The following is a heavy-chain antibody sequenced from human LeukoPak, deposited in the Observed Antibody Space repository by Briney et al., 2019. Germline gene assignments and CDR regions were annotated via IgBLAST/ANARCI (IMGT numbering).Heavy chain of an antibody. CDR1: GGSFSGYY. Sequence: ASETLSLTCAVYGGSFSGYYWSWIRQTPGKGLEWIGEINHSGSTSYNPSLKSRVTISVDTSKNQFSLKLSSVTAADTAVYYCARGDYVDWFDPWGQGTLVTVSS. D-gene: IGHD3-10*02. CDR2: INHSGST. V-gene: IGHV4-34*01. J-gene: IGHJ5*02. CDR3: ARGDYVDWFDP.